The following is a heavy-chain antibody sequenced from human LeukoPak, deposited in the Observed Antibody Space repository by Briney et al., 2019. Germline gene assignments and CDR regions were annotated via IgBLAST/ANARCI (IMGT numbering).Heavy chain of an antibody. CDR2: ISYDGSNK. CDR3: ARDRASSGLTPFDP. D-gene: IGHD3/OR15-3a*01. Sequence: PGGSLRLSCAASGFTFSSYAMHWVRQAPGKGLEWVAVISYDGSNKYYADSVKGRFTISRDNSKNTLYLQMNSLRAEDTAVYYCARDRASSGLTPFDPWGQGTLVTVSS. J-gene: IGHJ5*02. CDR1: GFTFSSYA. V-gene: IGHV3-30*04.